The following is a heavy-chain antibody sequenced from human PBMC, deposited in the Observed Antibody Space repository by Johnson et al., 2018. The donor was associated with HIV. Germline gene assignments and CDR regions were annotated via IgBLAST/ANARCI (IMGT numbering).Heavy chain of an antibody. Sequence: QVQLVESGGGVVQPGRSLRLSCAASGFTFSSYAMHWVRQAPGKGLEWVAVISYDGTTKYYADSVKGRFTISRDNAKNSLYLQMNSLRAEDTAVYYCARDMIIEAFDIWGQGTMVTVSS. CDR3: ARDMIIEAFDI. CDR2: ISYDGTTK. CDR1: GFTFSSYA. J-gene: IGHJ3*02. D-gene: IGHD3-16*01. V-gene: IGHV3-30*04.